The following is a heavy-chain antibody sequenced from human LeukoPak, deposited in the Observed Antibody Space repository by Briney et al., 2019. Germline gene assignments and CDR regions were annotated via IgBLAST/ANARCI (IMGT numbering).Heavy chain of an antibody. V-gene: IGHV1-2*02. CDR1: GYTFTGYY. CDR2: INPNSGGT. CDR3: ARAEYYDSSGYLDY. D-gene: IGHD3-22*01. J-gene: IGHJ4*02. Sequence: DSVKVSCQASGYTFTGYYMHWVRQAPGQGLEWMGWINPNSGGTNYAQKFRGRVTMTRDTSISTAYMELSRLRSDDTAVYYCARAEYYDSSGYLDYWGQGTLVTVSS.